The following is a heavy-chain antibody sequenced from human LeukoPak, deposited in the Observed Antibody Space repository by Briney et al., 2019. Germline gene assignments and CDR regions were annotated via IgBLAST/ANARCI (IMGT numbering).Heavy chain of an antibody. CDR1: GDSVSSISAA. D-gene: IGHD6-6*01. Sequence: SQTLSLTCAISGDSVSSISAAWNWIRQSPSRGLEWLGRTYYRSEWYNDYAVFVKSRITINSDTSKNQFSLQLNSVTPEDTVVYYCARWVSSSRSFDYWGQGTLVTVSS. V-gene: IGHV6-1*01. CDR3: ARWVSSSRSFDY. J-gene: IGHJ4*02. CDR2: TYYRSEWYN.